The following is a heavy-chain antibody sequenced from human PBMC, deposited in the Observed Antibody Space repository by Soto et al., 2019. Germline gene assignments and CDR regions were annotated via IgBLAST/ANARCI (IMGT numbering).Heavy chain of an antibody. D-gene: IGHD3-9*01. CDR1: GFTFSSYA. CDR2: ISGSGGST. J-gene: IGHJ6*02. Sequence: PVGSLRLSCAASGFTFSSYAMSWVRQAPGKGLEWVSAISGSGGSTYYADSVKGRFTISRDNSKNTLYLQMNSLRAEDTAVYYCAKDPASWTGYYGMDVWGQGTTVTVSS. CDR3: AKDPASWTGYYGMDV. V-gene: IGHV3-23*01.